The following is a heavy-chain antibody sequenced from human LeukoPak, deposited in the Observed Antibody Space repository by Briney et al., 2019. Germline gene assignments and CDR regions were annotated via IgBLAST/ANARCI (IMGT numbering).Heavy chain of an antibody. CDR2: IFYRGIT. V-gene: IGHV4-59*01. CDR1: GDSTTGYY. Sequence: PSETLSLTCAVSGDSTTGYYWSWIRQPPGKGLEWIGYIFYRGITNYNPSLKSRVTILIDTSKNQFSLKLSSVTAADTAVYYCARAREYYYDSSGPYYFDYWGQGTLVTVSS. D-gene: IGHD3-22*01. J-gene: IGHJ4*02. CDR3: ARAREYYYDSSGPYYFDY.